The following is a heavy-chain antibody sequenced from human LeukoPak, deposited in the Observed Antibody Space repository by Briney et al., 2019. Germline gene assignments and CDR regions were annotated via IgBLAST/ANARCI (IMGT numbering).Heavy chain of an antibody. CDR3: ARDGPLWFGGFPTHDY. Sequence: ASVKVSCKASGYTFTGYYMHWVRQAPGQGLEWMGWINPNSGGTNYAQKFQGRVTMTRDTSISTAYMELSRLRPDDTAVYYCARDGPLWFGGFPTHDYWGQGTLVTVSS. D-gene: IGHD3-10*01. J-gene: IGHJ4*02. V-gene: IGHV1-2*02. CDR1: GYTFTGYY. CDR2: INPNSGGT.